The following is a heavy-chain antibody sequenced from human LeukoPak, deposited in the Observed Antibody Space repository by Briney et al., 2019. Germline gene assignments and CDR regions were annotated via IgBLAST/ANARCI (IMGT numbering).Heavy chain of an antibody. Sequence: PGRSLRLSCAASGFTFSSYAMHWVRQAPGKGLEWVAVISYDGSNKYYADSVKGRFTISRDNSKNTLYLQTNSLRAEDTAVYYCARFGWELPFDYWGQGTLVTVSS. V-gene: IGHV3-30-3*01. CDR3: ARFGWELPFDY. D-gene: IGHD1-26*01. J-gene: IGHJ4*02. CDR1: GFTFSSYA. CDR2: ISYDGSNK.